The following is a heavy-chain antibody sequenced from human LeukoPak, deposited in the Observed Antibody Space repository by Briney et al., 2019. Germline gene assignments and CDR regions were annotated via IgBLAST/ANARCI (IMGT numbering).Heavy chain of an antibody. Sequence: SETLSLTCTVSGGSISSSSYYWGWIRQPPGKGLEWIGSIYYSGSTYYNPSLKSRVTISVDTSKNQFSLKLSSVTAADTAVYYCARLRGGYYGSGSYLLYFDYWGQGTLVTVSS. CDR2: IYYSGST. D-gene: IGHD3-10*01. CDR1: GGSISSSSYY. J-gene: IGHJ4*02. CDR3: ARLRGGYYGSGSYLLYFDY. V-gene: IGHV4-39*01.